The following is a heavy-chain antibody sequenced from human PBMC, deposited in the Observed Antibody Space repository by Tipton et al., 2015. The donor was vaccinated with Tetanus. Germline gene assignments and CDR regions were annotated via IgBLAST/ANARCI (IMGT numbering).Heavy chain of an antibody. Sequence: QSGPEVKKPGESLKISCKVSGYNFTIYWIGWVRQMPGKGLEWMGIIYPGDSNTRYSPSFQGQVTISADRSISTAYLQWSSLKASDTAMYYCARRRTTTALSYYFDSWGQGTLVTVSS. D-gene: IGHD4-17*01. CDR2: IYPGDSNT. J-gene: IGHJ4*02. CDR3: ARRRTTTALSYYFDS. CDR1: GYNFTIYW. V-gene: IGHV5-51*01.